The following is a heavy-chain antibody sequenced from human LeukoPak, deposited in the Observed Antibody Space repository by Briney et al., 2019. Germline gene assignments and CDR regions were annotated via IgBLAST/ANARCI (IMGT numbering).Heavy chain of an antibody. CDR3: ASTYNLEGHFDY. J-gene: IGHJ4*02. CDR1: GGTFSSYA. Sequence: SVKVSCKASGGTFSSYAISWVRQAPGQGLEWMGRIITIFGTANYAQKFQGRVTITTDESTSTAYMELSSLRSEDTAVYYCASTYNLEGHFDYWGQGTLVTVSS. V-gene: IGHV1-69*05. CDR2: IITIFGTA. D-gene: IGHD1-20*01.